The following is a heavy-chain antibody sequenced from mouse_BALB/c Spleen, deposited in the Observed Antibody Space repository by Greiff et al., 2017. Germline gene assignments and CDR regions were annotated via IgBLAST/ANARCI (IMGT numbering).Heavy chain of an antibody. CDR1: GYTFTSYY. CDR3: AKRGYGYDEGFAY. J-gene: IGHJ3*01. CDR2: IYPGNVNT. V-gene: IGHV1S56*01. D-gene: IGHD2-2*01. Sequence: VQLQESGPELVKPGASVRISCKASGYTFTSYYIHWVKQRPGQGLEWIGWIYPGNVNTKYNEKFKGKATLTADKSSSTAYMQLSSLTSEDSAVYFCAKRGYGYDEGFAYWGQGTLVTVSA.